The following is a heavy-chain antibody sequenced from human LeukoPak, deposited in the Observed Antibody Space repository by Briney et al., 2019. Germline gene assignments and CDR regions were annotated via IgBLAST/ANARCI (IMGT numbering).Heavy chain of an antibody. J-gene: IGHJ5*02. CDR1: GYTFTSYD. Sequence: ASVKVSCKAPGYTFTSYDINWVRQATGQGLEWMGWMDPNSGNTGYAQKFQGRVTMTRNTSISTAYMELSSLRSEDTAVYYCARGRIAVAGGWFDPWGQGTLVTVSS. D-gene: IGHD6-19*01. CDR3: ARGRIAVAGGWFDP. V-gene: IGHV1-8*01. CDR2: MDPNSGNT.